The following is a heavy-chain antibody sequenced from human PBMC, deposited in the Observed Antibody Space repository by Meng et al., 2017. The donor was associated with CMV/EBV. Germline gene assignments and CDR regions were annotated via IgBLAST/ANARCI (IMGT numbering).Heavy chain of an antibody. Sequence: GESLKISCAASGFTFSSYAMSWVRQAPGKGLEWVSVIYSGGSSTYYADSVKGRLTISRDNSKNTLYLQMNSLRAEDTAVYYCARGSTDDNSWYYYWGQGTLVTVSS. CDR3: ARGSTDDNSWYYY. D-gene: IGHD6-13*01. CDR1: GFTFSSYA. J-gene: IGHJ4*02. V-gene: IGHV3-23*03. CDR2: IYSGGSST.